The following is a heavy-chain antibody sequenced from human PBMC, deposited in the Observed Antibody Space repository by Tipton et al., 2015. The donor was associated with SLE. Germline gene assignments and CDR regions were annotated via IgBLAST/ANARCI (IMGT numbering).Heavy chain of an antibody. D-gene: IGHD3-16*02. J-gene: IGHJ4*02. CDR1: GGSFSGYY. CDR3: ASLLGELSLVDY. Sequence: TLSLTCAVYGGSFSGYYWSWIRQPPGKGLEWIGEINHSGSINYNPSLKSRVPISVDTSKNQFSLKLSSVTAADTAVYYCASLLGELSLVDYWGQGTLVTVSS. CDR2: INHSGSI. V-gene: IGHV4-34*01.